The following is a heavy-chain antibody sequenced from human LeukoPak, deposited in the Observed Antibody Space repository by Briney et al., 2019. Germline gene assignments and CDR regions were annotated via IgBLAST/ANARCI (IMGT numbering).Heavy chain of an antibody. V-gene: IGHV4-59*08. D-gene: IGHD2-8*01. J-gene: IGHJ4*02. CDR2: IYYSGST. CDR3: ARLYCTNGVCYPRGYDSSGYHPRQIIFDY. Sequence: SETLSLTCTVSGGSISSYYWSWIRQPPGKGLEWIGYIYYSGSTNYNPSLKSRVTISVDTSKNQFSLKLSSVTAADTAVYYCARLYCTNGVCYPRGYDSSGYHPRQIIFDYWGQGTLVTVSS. CDR1: GGSISSYY.